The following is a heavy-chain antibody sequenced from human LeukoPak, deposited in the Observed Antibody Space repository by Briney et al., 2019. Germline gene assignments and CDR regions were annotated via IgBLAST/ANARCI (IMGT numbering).Heavy chain of an antibody. V-gene: IGHV3-30-3*01. CDR1: GFTVSTYA. CDR3: ARAGYSSSWYYFEY. J-gene: IGHJ4*02. Sequence: AGSLRLSCAASGFTVSTYAMNWVRQAPGKVREWVGLTSYHGSNKYYADSVKGRFTISRDNSKNTLYLQMNSLRAEDTAVYYCARAGYSSSWYYFEYWGQGTLVTVSS. D-gene: IGHD6-13*01. CDR2: TSYHGSNK.